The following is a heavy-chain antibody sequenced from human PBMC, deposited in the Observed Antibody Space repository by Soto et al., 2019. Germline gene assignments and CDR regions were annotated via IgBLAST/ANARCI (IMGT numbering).Heavy chain of an antibody. Sequence: ASVKVSCKASGGTFSSYTISWVRQAPGQGLEWMGRIIPILGITNYAQKFQGRVTITADKSTSTAYMELSSLRSEDTAVYYCARSIVVVTALDYWGQGTLVTVSA. D-gene: IGHD2-21*02. CDR1: GGTFSSYT. CDR2: IIPILGIT. CDR3: ARSIVVVTALDY. J-gene: IGHJ4*02. V-gene: IGHV1-69*02.